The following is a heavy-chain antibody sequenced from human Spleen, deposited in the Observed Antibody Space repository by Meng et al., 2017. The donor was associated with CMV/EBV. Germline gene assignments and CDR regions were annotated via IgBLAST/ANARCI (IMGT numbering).Heavy chain of an antibody. CDR1: GGTFSSYA. J-gene: IGHJ6*02. CDR2: IIPFSRTA. CDR3: ARDYDFWNGFYLRGMGV. Sequence: VKVSCKASGGTFSSYAINWVRQAPGQGLEWMGGIIPFSRTANYAQRFQGRVTITTDESASTVYMELGSLRSEDTAVYYCARDYDFWNGFYLRGMGVWGQGTTVTVSS. D-gene: IGHD3-3*01. V-gene: IGHV1-69*05.